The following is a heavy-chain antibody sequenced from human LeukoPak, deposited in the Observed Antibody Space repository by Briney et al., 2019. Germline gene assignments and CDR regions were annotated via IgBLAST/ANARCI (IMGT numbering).Heavy chain of an antibody. D-gene: IGHD5-24*01. V-gene: IGHV4-39*01. Sequence: TSETLSLTRTVSGGSIGRSSYYWGWIRQPPGKGLEWIGSIHNSGTTYYNPSLRSRVTISVDTSKNQFSLKLSSVTAADTASYYCARHREMATIYFDYWGQGTLVTVSS. CDR2: IHNSGTT. CDR3: ARHREMATIYFDY. J-gene: IGHJ4*02. CDR1: GGSIGRSSYY.